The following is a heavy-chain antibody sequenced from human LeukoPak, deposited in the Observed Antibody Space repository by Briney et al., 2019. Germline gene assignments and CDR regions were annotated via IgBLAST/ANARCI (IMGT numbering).Heavy chain of an antibody. V-gene: IGHV3-48*03. CDR2: ISSSGSTI. J-gene: IGHJ4*02. CDR3: VRDQGVSYYEPLGY. CDR1: GFTFSSYE. D-gene: IGHD1-26*01. Sequence: PGGSLRLSCAASGFTFSSYEMNWVRQAPGKGLEWVSYISSSGSTIYYADSVKGRFTSSRDNAKNSLYLQMNSLRAEDTAVYYCVRDQGVSYYEPLGYWGQGTLVTVSS.